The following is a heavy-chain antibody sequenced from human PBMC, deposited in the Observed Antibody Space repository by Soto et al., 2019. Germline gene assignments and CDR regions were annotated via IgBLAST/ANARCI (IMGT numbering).Heavy chain of an antibody. Sequence: QVQLVESGGGVVQPGKSLRVSCEGSGFSFRSHAIHWVRQPPGKGLEWVTLISYNGGVKSYADSVKCRFTISRDNSKNTVHLQMNSLTPEDTAVYYCAKITSSGAFDVWGQGTLVIVSS. J-gene: IGHJ3*01. CDR2: ISYNGGVK. V-gene: IGHV3-30-3*02. CDR3: AKITSSGAFDV. CDR1: GFSFRSHA.